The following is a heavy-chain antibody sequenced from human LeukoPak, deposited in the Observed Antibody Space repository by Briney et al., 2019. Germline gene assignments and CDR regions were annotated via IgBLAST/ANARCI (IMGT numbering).Heavy chain of an antibody. CDR3: ARDGPSYAFDY. V-gene: IGHV1-2*02. CDR2: INPTSGGT. Sequence: ASVKVSCKASGYTFTGYYVHWVRQAPGQGLEWMGWINPTSGGTNFAQKFQGRVTLTRVTSISTAYMELGSLISDDTAVYYCARDGPSYAFDYWGQGTLVTVSS. CDR1: GYTFTGYY. J-gene: IGHJ4*02.